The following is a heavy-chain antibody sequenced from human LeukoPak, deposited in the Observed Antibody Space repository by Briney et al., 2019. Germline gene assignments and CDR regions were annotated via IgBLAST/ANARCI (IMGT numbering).Heavy chain of an antibody. D-gene: IGHD3-16*02. CDR1: GFNFRSYG. CDR3: ARDGGPPDYVLRTYRYTNSFDP. CDR2: ISYDGSHK. J-gene: IGHJ5*02. Sequence: QPGRSLRLSCAASGFNFRSYGMHWVRQAPGKGLEWVAVISYDGSHKYYANSVEGRFTISRDNSKSTLFLQIDSLRSDDTAVYYCARDGGPPDYVLRTYRYTNSFDPWGQGTLVTVSS. V-gene: IGHV3-30*03.